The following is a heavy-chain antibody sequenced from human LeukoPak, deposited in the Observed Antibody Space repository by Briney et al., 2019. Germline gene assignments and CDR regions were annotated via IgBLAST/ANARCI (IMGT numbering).Heavy chain of an antibody. J-gene: IGHJ5*02. CDR3: ARDLLWFGEPSNWFDP. CDR2: IIPIFGRA. D-gene: IGHD3-10*01. Sequence: SVKVSCKASGGTFSSYAINWVRQAPGQGPEWMGGIIPIFGRANYAQKFQGRVTMTTDESTSTAYMELSSLRSEDTAVYYCARDLLWFGEPSNWFDPWGQGTLVTVSS. V-gene: IGHV1-69*05. CDR1: GGTFSSYA.